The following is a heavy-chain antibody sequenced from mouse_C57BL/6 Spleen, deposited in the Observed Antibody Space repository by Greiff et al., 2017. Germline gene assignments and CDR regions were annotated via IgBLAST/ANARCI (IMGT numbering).Heavy chain of an antibody. Sequence: EVQLQQSGPELVKPGASVKISCKASGYSFTGYYMNWVKQSPEKSLEWIGEINPSTGGTTYNQKFKAKATLTVDKSSSTAYMQLKSLTSEDSAVYYCARGDFYYYGARGYFDVWGTGTTVTVSS. V-gene: IGHV1-42*01. J-gene: IGHJ1*03. CDR3: ARGDFYYYGARGYFDV. CDR1: GYSFTGYY. CDR2: INPSTGGT. D-gene: IGHD1-1*01.